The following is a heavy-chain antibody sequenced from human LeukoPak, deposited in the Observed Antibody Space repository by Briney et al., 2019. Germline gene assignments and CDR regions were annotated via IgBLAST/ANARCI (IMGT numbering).Heavy chain of an antibody. Sequence: ASVKVSCKASGYTFTSYGISWVRQAPGQGLEWMGWISAYNGNTNYAQKLQGRVTMTTDTSTSTAYMELRSLRSDDTAVYYCARDRTRAYGLPVDYWDQGTLVTVSS. CDR3: ARDRTRAYGLPVDY. D-gene: IGHD3-16*01. V-gene: IGHV1-18*01. CDR2: ISAYNGNT. CDR1: GYTFTSYG. J-gene: IGHJ4*02.